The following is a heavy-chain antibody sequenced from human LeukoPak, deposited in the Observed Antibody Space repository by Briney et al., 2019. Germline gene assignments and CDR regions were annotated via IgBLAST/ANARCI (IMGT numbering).Heavy chain of an antibody. D-gene: IGHD2-15*01. Sequence: GGSLRLSCAASGFSFSSYAMHWVRQAPGKGLEWVAVISYDGINKYYADSVKGRFTISRDNSKNTLYLQMNSLRAEDTAVYYCARPVVAATTPDTFDIWGQGTMVTVSS. V-gene: IGHV3-30*04. J-gene: IGHJ3*02. CDR3: ARPVVAATTPDTFDI. CDR1: GFSFSSYA. CDR2: ISYDGINK.